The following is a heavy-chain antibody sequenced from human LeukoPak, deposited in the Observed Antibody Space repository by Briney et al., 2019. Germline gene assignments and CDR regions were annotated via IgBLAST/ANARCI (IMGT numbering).Heavy chain of an antibody. D-gene: IGHD2-21*02. CDR2: IYPESGGT. V-gene: IGHV1-2*02. CDR3: SSGGDKYDY. J-gene: IGHJ4*02. CDR1: GFTFTGHC. Sequence: ASVKVSCKTSGFTFTGHCLHWVRQAPGQGLEWMGWIYPESGGTNYSQKFQGRVTMTRDTSSSTAYLELSRLRSDDTAVYYCSSGGDKYDYWGQGTRVTVSS.